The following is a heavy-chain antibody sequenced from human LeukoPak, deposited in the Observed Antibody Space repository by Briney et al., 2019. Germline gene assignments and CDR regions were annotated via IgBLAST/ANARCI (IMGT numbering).Heavy chain of an antibody. CDR2: INPSGGST. D-gene: IGHD6-19*01. CDR1: GYTFTSYY. Sequence: ASVKVSCKASGYTFTSYYMHWVRQAPGQGLEWMGIINPSGGSTSYAQKFQGRVTMTRGTSTSTVHMELSSLRSEDTAVYYCARDWLPGIAVAGTLSAEYFQHWGQGTLVTVSS. J-gene: IGHJ1*01. V-gene: IGHV1-46*01. CDR3: ARDWLPGIAVAGTLSAEYFQH.